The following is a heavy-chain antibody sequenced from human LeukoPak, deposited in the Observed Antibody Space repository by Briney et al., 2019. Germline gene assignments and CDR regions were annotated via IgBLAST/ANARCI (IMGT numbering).Heavy chain of an antibody. D-gene: IGHD6-19*01. CDR3: AGPGSGWYAGGFDY. Sequence: GGSLRLSCAASGFTFINYAMNWVRQAPGKGLEWVSALSFSGLTTYYADSVRGRFTISRDNSKSTLYLQMNSLRAEDTALYYCAGPGSGWYAGGFDYLLQGILVTVSS. V-gene: IGHV3-23*01. J-gene: IGHJ4*02. CDR2: LSFSGLTT. CDR1: GFTFINYA.